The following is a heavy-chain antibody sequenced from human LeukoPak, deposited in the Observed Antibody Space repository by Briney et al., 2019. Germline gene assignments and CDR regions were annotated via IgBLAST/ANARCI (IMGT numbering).Heavy chain of an antibody. V-gene: IGHV4-4*07. D-gene: IGHD3-22*01. CDR1: TFSISSYY. J-gene: IGHJ3*02. CDR3: ARANYYDNSGYSRGAFDI. Sequence: SETLSLTCTVSTFSISSYYWSWIPQPAGKGLKWIGRTYASGSTNYNPSLKSRVTISLDTSRNQFSLKLTSVTAADTALYYCARANYYDNSGYSRGAFDIWGPGTMVTVSS. CDR2: TYASGST.